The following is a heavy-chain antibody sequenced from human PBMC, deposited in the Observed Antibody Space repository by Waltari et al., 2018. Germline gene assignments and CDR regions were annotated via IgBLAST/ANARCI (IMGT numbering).Heavy chain of an antibody. V-gene: IGHV3-9*03. CDR3: AKARGNCSGGRCFFDY. CDR1: GFNFDEYA. D-gene: IGHD2-15*01. Sequence: EVRLVESGGGLVQPGRSLRPSCEASGFNFDEYAMHWVRQAPGKGLEWVSGISWKSDSIDYADSVKGRFTISRDNAKNSLYLQMNSLRAEDMAFYYCAKARGNCSGGRCFFDYWGQGTLVTVSS. J-gene: IGHJ4*02. CDR2: ISWKSDSI.